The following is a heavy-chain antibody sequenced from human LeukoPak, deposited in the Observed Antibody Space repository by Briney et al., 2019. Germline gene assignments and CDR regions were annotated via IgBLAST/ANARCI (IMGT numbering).Heavy chain of an antibody. D-gene: IGHD5-24*01. J-gene: IGHJ4*02. CDR3: ASQRWLQSSFDY. CDR2: INSDGSST. Sequence: GGSLRLSCAASGFTFSSYWMHWVRQAPGQGVGRVSRINSDGSSTSYAGSVKGRFTISRDNAKNTLYLQMNSLRAEDTAVYYCASQRWLQSSFDYWGQGTLVTVSS. CDR1: GFTFSSYW. V-gene: IGHV3-74*01.